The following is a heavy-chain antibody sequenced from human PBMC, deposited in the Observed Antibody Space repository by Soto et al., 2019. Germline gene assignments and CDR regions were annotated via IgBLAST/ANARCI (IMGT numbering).Heavy chain of an antibody. CDR2: SSSGGST. CDR3: VKDRVFYGSGRATIYYFDY. D-gene: IGHD3-10*01. V-gene: IGHV3-64D*06. Sequence: GGSLRLSCAASGFTFSNAWMSWVRQAPGKGLEWVGRISSSGGSTYHADSVKGRFTISRDNSKNTLYLQMSSLRAEDTAVYYCVKDRVFYGSGRATIYYFDYWGQGTLVTVSS. CDR1: GFTFSNAW. J-gene: IGHJ4*02.